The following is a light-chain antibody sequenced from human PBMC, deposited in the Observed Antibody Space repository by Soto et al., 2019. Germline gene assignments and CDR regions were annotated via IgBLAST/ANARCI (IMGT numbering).Light chain of an antibody. CDR2: DVN. CDR3: TSWTTSTTMI. V-gene: IGLV2-14*03. CDR1: SSDIGAYNF. Sequence: QSALTQPASVSGSPEQSITISCTGTSSDIGAYNFVSWYQQHPGKAPKLMLYDVNIRPSGVSNLFSGSQSGNTASLTISGRQAEDEADYYFTSWTTSTTMIFGGGTKLTVL. J-gene: IGLJ2*01.